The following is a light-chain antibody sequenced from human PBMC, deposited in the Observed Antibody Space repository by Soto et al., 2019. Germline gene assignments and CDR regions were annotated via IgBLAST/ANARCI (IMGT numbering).Light chain of an antibody. V-gene: IGKV4-1*01. Sequence: EIVMTQSPEFLSVSLGETATINCKSTQTVLHDTDSRNYLSWFQQKPGQPPKLLISWASTRESGVPARFSGSGSETDFTLTISDLQAEDVAVYYCQQYYGTPPTFGHGSKLDIK. CDR1: QTVLHDTDSRNY. J-gene: IGKJ2*01. CDR2: WAS. CDR3: QQYYGTPPT.